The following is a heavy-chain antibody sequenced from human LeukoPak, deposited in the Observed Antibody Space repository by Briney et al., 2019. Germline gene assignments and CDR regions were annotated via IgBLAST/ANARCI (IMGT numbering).Heavy chain of an antibody. V-gene: IGHV1-2*02. Sequence: ASVKVSCKASGYTFTGYYMHWVRQAPGQGLEWMGWINPNSGGTNYAQKFQGRVTMTRDTSISTAYMELSRLRSDDTAVYYCARDDTMVRGANFDYWGQGTLVTVSS. CDR1: GYTFTGYY. CDR3: ARDDTMVRGANFDY. CDR2: INPNSGGT. D-gene: IGHD3-10*01. J-gene: IGHJ4*02.